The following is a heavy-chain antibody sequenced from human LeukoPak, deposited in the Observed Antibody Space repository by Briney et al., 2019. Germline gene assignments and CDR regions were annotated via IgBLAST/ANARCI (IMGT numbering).Heavy chain of an antibody. CDR3: ARSSGWHLLLLDY. V-gene: IGHV4-34*01. CDR2: IYYSGGT. D-gene: IGHD6-25*01. J-gene: IGHJ4*02. CDR1: GGSFSGYY. Sequence: PSETLSLTCAVYGGSFSGYYWSWIRQPPGKGLEWIGSIYYSGGTYYNPSLKSRVTISVDTSKNQFSLKLNSVTAADTAVYYCARSSGWHLLLLDYWGQGTLVTVSS.